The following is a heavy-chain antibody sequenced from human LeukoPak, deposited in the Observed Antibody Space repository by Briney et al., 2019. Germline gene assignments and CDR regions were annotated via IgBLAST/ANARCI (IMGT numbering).Heavy chain of an antibody. CDR1: GGSIGSSSYY. D-gene: IGHD6-13*01. CDR3: ARHADARVYDAFDI. CDR2: IYYSGST. Sequence: SETLSLTCTVSGGSIGSSSYYWGWIRQPPGKGLEWIGSIYYSGSTYYNPSLKSRVTISVDTSKNQFSLKLSSVTAADTAVYYCARHADARVYDAFDIWGQGTMVTVSS. J-gene: IGHJ3*02. V-gene: IGHV4-39*01.